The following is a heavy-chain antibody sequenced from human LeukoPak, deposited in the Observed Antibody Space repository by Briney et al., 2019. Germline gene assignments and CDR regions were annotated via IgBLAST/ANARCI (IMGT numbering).Heavy chain of an antibody. V-gene: IGHV1-69*01. CDR1: GGTFSSYA. J-gene: IGHJ4*02. D-gene: IGHD2-15*01. Sequence: ASVKVSCKAPGGTFSSYAINWVRQAPGQGLEWMGGIIPIFGTANYAQKFQGRVTITADESTSTAYMELSSLRSEDTAVYYCARDCSGDGCPFDYWGQGTLVTVSS. CDR3: ARDCSGDGCPFDY. CDR2: IIPIFGTA.